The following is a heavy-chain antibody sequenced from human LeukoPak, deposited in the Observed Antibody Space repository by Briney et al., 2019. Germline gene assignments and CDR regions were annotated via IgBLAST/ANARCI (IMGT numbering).Heavy chain of an antibody. V-gene: IGHV1-2*02. CDR1: GYTFTGYY. J-gene: IGHJ6*02. Sequence: ASVKVSCKASGYTFTGYYMHWVRQAPGQGLEWMGWTNPNSGGTNYGQKFQGRVTMTRDTSISTAYMELSRLRSDDTVVYYCARIRHDYVWGSYRYALFYYYYGMDVWGQGTTVTVSS. CDR2: TNPNSGGT. D-gene: IGHD3-16*02. CDR3: ARIRHDYVWGSYRYALFYYYYGMDV.